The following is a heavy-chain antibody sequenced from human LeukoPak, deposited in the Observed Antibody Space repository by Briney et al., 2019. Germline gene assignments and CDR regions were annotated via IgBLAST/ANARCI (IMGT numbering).Heavy chain of an antibody. J-gene: IGHJ4*02. CDR2: TSYGGSNT. Sequence: GGSLRLSCVASGFTFSRYVVHWVRQAPGKGLEWVAVTSYGGSNTYYADSVKGRFTISRDNSKNTLYLQMNSLRSEDTAIYYCARQPLDSSPFDYWGQGTLVTVSS. CDR3: ARQPLDSSPFDY. D-gene: IGHD3-22*01. V-gene: IGHV3-30*03. CDR1: GFTFSRYV.